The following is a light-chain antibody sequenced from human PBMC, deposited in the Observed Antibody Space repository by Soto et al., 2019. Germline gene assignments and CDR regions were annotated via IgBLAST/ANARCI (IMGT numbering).Light chain of an antibody. J-gene: IGLJ1*01. CDR2: EVS. Sequence: QSALTQPASVFGSPGQSITFSCTGTSSDVGGYNFVSWYQQHPGKAPKLMIYEVSSRPSGVSNRFSGSKSGNTASLTISGLQHEDEADYYGSSYTTRSTVVFGTGTKVTVL. V-gene: IGLV2-14*03. CDR3: SSYTTRSTVV. CDR1: SSDVGGYNF.